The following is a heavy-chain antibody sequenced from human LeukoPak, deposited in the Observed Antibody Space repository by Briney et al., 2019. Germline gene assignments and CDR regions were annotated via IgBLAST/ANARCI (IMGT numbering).Heavy chain of an antibody. CDR1: GGSISSSSYY. CDR3: ARHRGSSSNFDY. J-gene: IGHJ4*02. D-gene: IGHD6-6*01. V-gene: IGHV4-39*01. Sequence: SETLSLTCTISGGSISSSSYYWGWIRQPPGKGLEWIGSIYYSGSTYYNPSLKSRVTISVDTSKNQFSLKLSSVTAADTAVYYCARHRGSSSNFDYWGQGALITVSS. CDR2: IYYSGST.